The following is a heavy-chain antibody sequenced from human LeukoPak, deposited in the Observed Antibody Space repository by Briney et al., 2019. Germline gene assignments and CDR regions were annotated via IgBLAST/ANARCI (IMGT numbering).Heavy chain of an antibody. CDR2: ISSSGSTI. CDR3: VRPHPHYYYGMDV. V-gene: IGHV3-11*01. CDR1: GFTFSDYY. Sequence: GGSLRLSCAASGFTFSDYYMSWIRQAPGKGLEWVSYISSSGSTIYYADSVKGRSTISRDNAKNSLYLQMNSLRAEDTAVYYCVRPHPHYYYGMDVWGQGTTVTVSS. J-gene: IGHJ6*02.